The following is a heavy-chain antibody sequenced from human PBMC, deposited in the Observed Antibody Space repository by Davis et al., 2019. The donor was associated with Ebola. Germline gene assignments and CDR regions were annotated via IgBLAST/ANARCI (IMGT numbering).Heavy chain of an antibody. Sequence: PGGSLRLSCTVSGGSISSYYWSWIRQPPGKGLEWIGYIYYSGSTNYNPSLKSRVTISVDTSKNQFSLKLSSVTAADTAVYYCARDRKVPMTGHYYYYYYMDVWGKGTTVTVSS. CDR1: GGSISSYY. J-gene: IGHJ6*03. CDR3: ARDRKVPMTGHYYYYYYMDV. D-gene: IGHD1-14*01. CDR2: IYYSGST. V-gene: IGHV4-59*01.